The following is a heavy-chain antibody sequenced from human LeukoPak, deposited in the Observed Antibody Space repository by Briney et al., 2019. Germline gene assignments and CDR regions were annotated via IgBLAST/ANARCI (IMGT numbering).Heavy chain of an antibody. D-gene: IGHD5-12*01. V-gene: IGHV3-21*01. J-gene: IGHJ3*02. CDR1: GFTFSSYS. CDR3: ARRWLRGDAFDI. Sequence: GGSLRLSCAASGFTFSSYSMNWVRQAPGKGLEWVSSIRSNSRHIYYADSVKGRFTISRDNAKNSLFLQMNSLRAEDTAVYYCARRWLRGDAFDIWGQGTMVTVPS. CDR2: IRSNSRHI.